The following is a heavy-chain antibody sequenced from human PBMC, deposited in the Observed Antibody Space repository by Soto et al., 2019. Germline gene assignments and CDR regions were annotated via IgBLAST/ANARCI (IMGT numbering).Heavy chain of an antibody. V-gene: IGHV3-30-3*01. D-gene: IGHD6-19*01. J-gene: IGHJ5*02. CDR3: ARDMYSSDYFVKWFEP. CDR2: ISHDGINK. CDR1: GFSFSSYA. Sequence: QVRLVESGGGVVQPGRSLRLSCTASGFSFSSYAMYWFRQPPGKGLEWVVVISHDGINKQYADSVKGRVTVSRDNSNHSLDLQLNSLRGEDTAMYYCARDMYSSDYFVKWFEPWGQGTLVTVSS.